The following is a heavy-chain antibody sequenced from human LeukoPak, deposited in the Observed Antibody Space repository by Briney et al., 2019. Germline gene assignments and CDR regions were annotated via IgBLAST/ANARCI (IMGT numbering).Heavy chain of an antibody. V-gene: IGHV4-61*02. CDR3: AREHSSSRRGMDV. CDR1: GGSISSGSYY. D-gene: IGHD6-13*01. CDR2: TYTSGST. Sequence: SETLSLTXTVSGGSISSGSYYWSWIRQPAGKGLEWIGRTYTSGSTNYNPSLKSRVTISVDTSKNQFSLKLSSVTAADTAVYYCAREHSSSRRGMDVWGKGTTVTVSS. J-gene: IGHJ6*03.